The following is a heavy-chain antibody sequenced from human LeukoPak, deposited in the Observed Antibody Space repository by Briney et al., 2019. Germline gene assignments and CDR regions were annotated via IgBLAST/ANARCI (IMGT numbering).Heavy chain of an antibody. CDR3: ARHDGIAAPHDY. CDR1: GGSISSSSYY. D-gene: IGHD6-13*01. Sequence: SETLSLTCTVSGGSISSSSYYWGWIRQPPGKGLEWIGSVYYSGSTYYNPSLKSRVTISVDTSKNQFSLKLSSVTAADTAVYYCARHDGIAAPHDYWGQGTLVTVSS. CDR2: VYYSGST. V-gene: IGHV4-39*01. J-gene: IGHJ4*02.